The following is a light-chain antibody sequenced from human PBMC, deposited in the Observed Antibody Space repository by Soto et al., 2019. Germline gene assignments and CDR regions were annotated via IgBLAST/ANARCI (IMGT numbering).Light chain of an antibody. Sequence: QAVVTQEPSLTVSPGGTVTLTCALTTGAVTSDYYPNWFQRRPGQALRTLIYRTSNKHSWTPARFAGSLLGGKAALTLSGVQPEDEADYYCVLLYGGAWVFGGGTKLTVL. CDR2: RTS. CDR1: TGAVTSDYY. V-gene: IGLV7-43*01. J-gene: IGLJ3*02. CDR3: VLLYGGAWV.